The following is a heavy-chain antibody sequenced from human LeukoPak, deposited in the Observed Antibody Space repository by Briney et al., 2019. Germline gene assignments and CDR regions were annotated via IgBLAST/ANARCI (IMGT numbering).Heavy chain of an antibody. V-gene: IGHV1-69*13. CDR1: GGTFSSYA. D-gene: IGHD1-26*01. Sequence: SVKVSCKASGGTFSSYAISWVRQAPGQGLEWMGGIIPIFGTANYAQKLQGRVTITADESTSTAYMELSSLRSEDTAVYYCARDFVPSGSYDYWGQGTLVTVSS. CDR3: ARDFVPSGSYDY. J-gene: IGHJ4*02. CDR2: IIPIFGTA.